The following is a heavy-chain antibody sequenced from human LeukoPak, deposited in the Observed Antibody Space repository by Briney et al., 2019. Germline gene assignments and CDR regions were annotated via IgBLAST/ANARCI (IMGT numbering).Heavy chain of an antibody. Sequence: GGSLRLSCAASGFTFSDYGMHWARQAPGKGLEWVVVIWYDGSNKYYADSMKGRFTISRDNSRNTLYLQMNSLRAEDTAVYYCVRELPPVVQYYFDYWGPGTLVTVSS. CDR2: IWYDGSNK. V-gene: IGHV3-33*01. D-gene: IGHD3-22*01. CDR1: GFTFSDYG. J-gene: IGHJ4*01. CDR3: VRELPPVVQYYFDY.